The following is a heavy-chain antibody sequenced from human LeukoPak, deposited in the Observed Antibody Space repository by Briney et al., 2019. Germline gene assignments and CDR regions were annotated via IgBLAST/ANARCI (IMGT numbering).Heavy chain of an antibody. V-gene: IGHV3-23*01. Sequence: GGSLRLSCAASGFSFSNYAMTWVRQAPGKGLEWVSAISGSGGSTYYADSVKGRFTISRDNSKTTLYLQMNSLRAEDTAVYSCAKDEGAPMPYSYNAMDVWGQGTTVTVSS. J-gene: IGHJ6*02. CDR3: AKDEGAPMPYSYNAMDV. CDR1: GFSFSNYA. CDR2: ISGSGGST. D-gene: IGHD2-2*01.